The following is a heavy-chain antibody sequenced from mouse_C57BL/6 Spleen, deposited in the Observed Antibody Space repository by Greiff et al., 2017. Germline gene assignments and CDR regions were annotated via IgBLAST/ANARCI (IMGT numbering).Heavy chain of an antibody. J-gene: IGHJ2*01. V-gene: IGHV1-69*01. CDR3: ARGGLYYGSSSYYFDY. CDR2: IDPSDSYT. CDR1: GYTFTSYW. D-gene: IGHD1-1*01. Sequence: QVQLQQSGAELVMPGASVKLSCKASGYTFTSYWMHWVKQRPGQGLEWIGEIDPSDSYTNYNQKFKGKSTLTVDKSSSTAYMQLSSLTSEDSAVYYCARGGLYYGSSSYYFDYWGQGTTLTVSS.